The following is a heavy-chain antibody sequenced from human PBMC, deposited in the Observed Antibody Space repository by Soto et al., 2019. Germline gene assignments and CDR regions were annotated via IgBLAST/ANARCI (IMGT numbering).Heavy chain of an antibody. V-gene: IGHV4-59*01. J-gene: IGHJ4*02. D-gene: IGHD5-12*01. CDR1: GGSISSNY. Sequence: QVQLQESGPGLVKPSETLSLTCTVSGGSISSNYWSWLRQPPGKGLEWIGYIYYSGSTNYNPSLKSRVTMSADTSKNPFSLRLSSVTAADTAVYYCAREVAEPYLDYWGQGTLVTVSS. CDR3: AREVAEPYLDY. CDR2: IYYSGST.